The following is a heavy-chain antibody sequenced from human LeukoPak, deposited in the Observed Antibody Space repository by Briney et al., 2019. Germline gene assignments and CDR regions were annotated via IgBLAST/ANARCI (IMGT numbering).Heavy chain of an antibody. CDR1: GGSISSSNYY. V-gene: IGHV4-39*01. Sequence: SETLSLTCTVSGGSISSSNYYWGWIRQPPGKGLEWIGSLFYSGNTYYNPSLKSRVTTSVDTSKNQLSLKVRSVTATDTAVYSCVRHSADHTSFDHWGQGTLVTVSS. CDR2: LFYSGNT. J-gene: IGHJ4*02. CDR3: VRHSADHTSFDH.